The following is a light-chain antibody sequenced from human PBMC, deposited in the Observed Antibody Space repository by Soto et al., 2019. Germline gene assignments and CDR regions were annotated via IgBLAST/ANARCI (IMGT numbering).Light chain of an antibody. V-gene: IGLV4-69*01. J-gene: IGLJ2*01. CDR3: LTWDAGIVV. Sequence: QPVLTQSPSASASLGASVKFTCTLSSGHSNYAIAWHQQQPEKGPRYLMKLNSDGSHSRGDGIPDRFSGSSSGAERYLTISSLQSEDEADNYCLTWDAGIVVFGGGTKLTVL. CDR1: SGHSNYA. CDR2: LNSDGSH.